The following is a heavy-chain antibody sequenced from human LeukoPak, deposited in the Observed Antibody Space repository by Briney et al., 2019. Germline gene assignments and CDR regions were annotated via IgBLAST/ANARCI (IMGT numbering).Heavy chain of an antibody. V-gene: IGHV4-39*01. Sequence: SETLSLTCTVSGGSISSSSYYWDWIRQPPGKGLEWIGNIYYSGSTYYNPSLKSRVTISVDTSKNQFSLKLSSVTAADTAVYYCARPRYYDSSGYSAYYFDYWGQGTLVTVSS. CDR2: IYYSGST. J-gene: IGHJ4*02. D-gene: IGHD3-22*01. CDR1: GGSISSSSYY. CDR3: ARPRYYDSSGYSAYYFDY.